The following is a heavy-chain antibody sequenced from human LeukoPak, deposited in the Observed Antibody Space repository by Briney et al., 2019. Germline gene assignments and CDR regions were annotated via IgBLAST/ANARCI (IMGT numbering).Heavy chain of an antibody. CDR3: AHGYNFWSGYRHINDAFDI. Sequence: LRLSCAASGFTFSSCGMNWVRQPPGKALEWLALIYWNDDKRYSPSLKSRLTITKDTSKNQVVLTMTNMDPVDTATYYCAHGYNFWSGYRHINDAFDIWGQGTMVTVSS. J-gene: IGHJ3*02. CDR2: IYWNDDK. V-gene: IGHV2-5*08. D-gene: IGHD3-3*01. CDR1: GFTFSSCGMN.